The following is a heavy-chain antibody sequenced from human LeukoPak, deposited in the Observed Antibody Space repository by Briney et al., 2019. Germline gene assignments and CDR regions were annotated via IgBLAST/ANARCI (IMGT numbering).Heavy chain of an antibody. Sequence: SETLSLTCTVSTGSISSSSYYWGWIRQPPGKGLEWIGSIYYSGSTYYNPSLKSPVTISVDTSKNQFSLKLSSVTAADTAVYYSARVRYCSGGSCYDWFDPWGQGTLVTVSS. CDR1: TGSISSSSYY. J-gene: IGHJ5*02. D-gene: IGHD2-15*01. V-gene: IGHV4-39*07. CDR3: ARVRYCSGGSCYDWFDP. CDR2: IYYSGST.